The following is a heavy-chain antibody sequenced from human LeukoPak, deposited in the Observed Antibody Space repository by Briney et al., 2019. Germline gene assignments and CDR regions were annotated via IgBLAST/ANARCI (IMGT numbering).Heavy chain of an antibody. J-gene: IGHJ4*02. CDR3: ARDQEAFDY. V-gene: IGHV1-46*01. Sequence: GASVKVSCKASGYSFTSNYIHWVRQAPGQGLEWMGMIYPRDGSTSYAQKFQGRVTVTRDTSTSTVHMELSGLRSEDMAVYYCARDQEAFDYWGQGTLVTVS. CDR1: GYSFTSNY. CDR2: IYPRDGST.